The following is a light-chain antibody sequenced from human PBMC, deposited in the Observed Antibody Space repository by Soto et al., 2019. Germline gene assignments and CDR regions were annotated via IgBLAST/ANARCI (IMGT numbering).Light chain of an antibody. J-gene: IGKJ5*01. CDR2: AAS. V-gene: IGKV1-39*01. CDR3: QQLNSYPIT. Sequence: DIQMTQSPSSLSASVGDRVTITCRASQTILTYLNWYQQKPGQAPKLLIYAASSLQSGVPSRFSGSGSGTDFTLTISSLQPEDFATYYCQQLNSYPITFGQGTRLEIK. CDR1: QTILTY.